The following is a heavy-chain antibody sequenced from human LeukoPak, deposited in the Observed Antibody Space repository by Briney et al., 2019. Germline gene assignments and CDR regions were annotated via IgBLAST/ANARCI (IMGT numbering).Heavy chain of an antibody. J-gene: IGHJ4*02. V-gene: IGHV3-21*01. CDR1: GFSFTNYS. CDR2: ISSSSSYI. Sequence: GGSLRLSCAASGFSFTNYSMNWVRQAPGKGLEWVSSISSSSSYIYYADSVKGRFTISRDNTKNSLYLQMNSLRAEDTAVYYCARSQRYSSSQFDYWGQGTLVTVSS. CDR3: ARSQRYSSSQFDY. D-gene: IGHD6-6*01.